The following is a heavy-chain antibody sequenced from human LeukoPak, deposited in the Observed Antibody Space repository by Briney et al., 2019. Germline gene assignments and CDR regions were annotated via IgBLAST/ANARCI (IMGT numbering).Heavy chain of an antibody. J-gene: IGHJ5*02. D-gene: IGHD3-10*01. Sequence: PGGSLRLSCAASGFTFSPYWMHWVRQTPGKGLEWVSLIHGDGSITTYADSVKGRFTISRDNAKNTLYVQMNSLRAEDTAVHYCTRDLDGSGNYHWFDPWGQGTLVTVSS. V-gene: IGHV3-74*01. CDR3: TRDLDGSGNYHWFDP. CDR2: IHGDGSIT. CDR1: GFTFSPYW.